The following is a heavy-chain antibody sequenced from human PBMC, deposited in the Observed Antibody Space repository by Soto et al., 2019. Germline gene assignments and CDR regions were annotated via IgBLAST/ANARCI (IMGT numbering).Heavy chain of an antibody. CDR3: ARDLMVVAGSNWFDP. J-gene: IGHJ5*02. Sequence: GGSLRLSCAASGFTFSSHAMHWVRQAPGKGLEWVAVISYDGSNKYYADSVKGRFTISRDNSKNTLYLQMNSLRAEDTAVYYCARDLMVVAGSNWFDPWGQGTLVTVSS. CDR2: ISYDGSNK. D-gene: IGHD2-15*01. V-gene: IGHV3-30-3*01. CDR1: GFTFSSHA.